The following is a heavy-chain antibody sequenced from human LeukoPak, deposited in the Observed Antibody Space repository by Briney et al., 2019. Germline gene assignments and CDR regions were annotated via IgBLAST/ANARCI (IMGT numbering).Heavy chain of an antibody. CDR1: GYTLTGYY. J-gene: IGHJ4*02. D-gene: IGHD2-8*02. Sequence: ASVKVSCKASGYTLTGYYMHWVRQATGQGLEWMGWSNPNNGTTNYAQKFQGRVTMTLDTSISTAYMELSRLRSDDTAIYYCARVDGGEWYYFDYWGQGTLVTVSS. CDR3: ARVDGGEWYYFDY. CDR2: SNPNNGTT. V-gene: IGHV1-2*02.